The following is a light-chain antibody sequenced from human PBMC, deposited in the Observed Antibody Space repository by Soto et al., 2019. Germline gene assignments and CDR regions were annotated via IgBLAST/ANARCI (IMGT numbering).Light chain of an antibody. Sequence: EMVMTQSRATLSVSPGERATLSCRATQGILRNLAWYQHKPGQPPRLLIYGASTRATGIPGRFSGSGSGTEFTLTISSLQSEDFAVYYCQHYYNWPRTFGQGTKVDIK. CDR1: QGILRN. CDR3: QHYYNWPRT. CDR2: GAS. J-gene: IGKJ1*01. V-gene: IGKV3-15*01.